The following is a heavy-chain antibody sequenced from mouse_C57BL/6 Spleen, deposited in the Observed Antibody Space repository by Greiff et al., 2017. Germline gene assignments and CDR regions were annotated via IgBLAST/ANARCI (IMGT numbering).Heavy chain of an antibody. V-gene: IGHV2-2*01. Sequence: QVQLKESGPGLVQPSQSLSITCTVSGFSLTSYGVHWVRQSPGKGLEWLGVRGGGGSTDYNAAFISRLSISKDNSKSQVFFKMNSLQADDTAIYYCARRRLLYYFDYWGQGTTLTVSS. CDR2: RGGGGST. J-gene: IGHJ2*01. CDR3: ARRRLLYYFDY. CDR1: GFSLTSYG.